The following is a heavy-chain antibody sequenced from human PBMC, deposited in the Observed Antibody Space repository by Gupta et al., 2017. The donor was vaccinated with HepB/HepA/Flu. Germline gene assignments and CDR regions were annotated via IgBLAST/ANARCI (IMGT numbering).Heavy chain of an antibody. CDR3: AKDFLYSYGRRWYFDL. V-gene: IGHV3-23*01. J-gene: IGHJ2*01. CDR2: ISGSGGST. CDR1: GFTFSSYA. Sequence: EVQLLESGGGLVQPGGSLRLSCAASGFTFSSYAMSWVRQAPGKGLEWVSAISGSGGSTYYADSVKGRFTISRDNSKNTLYLQMNSLRAEDTAVYYCAKDFLYSYGRRWYFDLWGRGTLVTVSS. D-gene: IGHD5-18*01.